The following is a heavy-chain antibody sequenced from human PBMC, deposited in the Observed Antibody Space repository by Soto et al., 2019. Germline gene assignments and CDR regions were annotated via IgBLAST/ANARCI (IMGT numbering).Heavy chain of an antibody. V-gene: IGHV1-24*01. D-gene: IGHD1-1*01. CDR2: FDPEDGET. J-gene: IGHJ6*03. Sequence: GASVKDSCKVSGYTLTALSMHWVRQAPGKGLEWMGGFDPEDGETIYAQKFQGRVTMTEDTSTDTAYMELSSLRSEDTAVYYCATGPGLDNYYYYMDVWGKGTTVTVSS. CDR3: ATGPGLDNYYYYMDV. CDR1: GYTLTALS.